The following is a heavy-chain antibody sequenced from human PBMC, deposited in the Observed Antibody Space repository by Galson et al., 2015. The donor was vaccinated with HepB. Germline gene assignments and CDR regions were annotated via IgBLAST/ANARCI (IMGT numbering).Heavy chain of an antibody. V-gene: IGHV3-21*04. CDR3: ARGNGHY. J-gene: IGHJ4*02. CDR1: GFTFSSYS. Sequence: SLRLSCAASGFTFSSYSMNWVRQAPGKGLEWVSSISSSSSYIYYADSVKGRFTISRDNAKNSLYLQMNSLTVEDTAIYYCARGNGHYWGQGTLVTVSS. CDR2: ISSSSSYI.